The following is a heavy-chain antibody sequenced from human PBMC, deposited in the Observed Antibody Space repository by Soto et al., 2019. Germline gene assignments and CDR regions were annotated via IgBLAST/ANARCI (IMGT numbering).Heavy chain of an antibody. CDR3: ARLGLYSSSSGAFDY. CDR1: GYSFTSYW. J-gene: IGHJ4*02. D-gene: IGHD6-6*01. Sequence: PVESLKISCNGSGYSFTSYWIGWVRQMPGKGLEWMGIIYPGDSDTRYSPSFQGQVTISADKSISTAYLQWSSLKASDTAMYYCARLGLYSSSSGAFDYWGQGTLVTVSA. CDR2: IYPGDSDT. V-gene: IGHV5-51*01.